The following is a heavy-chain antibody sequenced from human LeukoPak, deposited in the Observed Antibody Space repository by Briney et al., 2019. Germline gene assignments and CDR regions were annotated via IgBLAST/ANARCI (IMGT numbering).Heavy chain of an antibody. CDR2: INPGGGST. CDR3: ARALYGDLPGEYFQH. V-gene: IGHV1-46*01. CDR1: GYTFTSYY. D-gene: IGHD4-17*01. J-gene: IGHJ1*01. Sequence: ASVKVSCKASGYTFTSYYMHWVRQAPGQGLEWMGIINPGGGSTSYAQKFQGRVTMTRDTSTSTVYMELSSLRSEDTAVYYCARALYGDLPGEYFQHWGQGTLVTVSS.